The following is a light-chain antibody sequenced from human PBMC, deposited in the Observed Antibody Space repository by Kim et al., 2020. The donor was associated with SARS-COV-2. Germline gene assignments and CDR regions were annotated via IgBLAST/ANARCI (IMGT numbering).Light chain of an antibody. J-gene: IGLJ2*01. CDR2: KDS. CDR3: QSVDSSGTVV. Sequence: SYELTQPPSVSVSPGQTARITCSGDALPKQYAYWYQQKPGQAPVLVIYKDSERPSGIPERFSGPSSGTTVTLTISGVQAEDEADYYCQSVDSSGTVVFGG. CDR1: ALPKQY. V-gene: IGLV3-25*03.